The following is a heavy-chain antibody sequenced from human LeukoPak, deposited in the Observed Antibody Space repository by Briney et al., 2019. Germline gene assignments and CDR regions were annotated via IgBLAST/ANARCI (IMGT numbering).Heavy chain of an antibody. V-gene: IGHV3-23*01. J-gene: IGHJ4*02. CDR1: GFTFSSYA. CDR3: AKDPPRRDGYNIQPPFDY. Sequence: GGSLRLSCAASGFTFSSYAMSWVRQAPGKGLEWVSAISGSGGSTYYADSVKGRFTISRDNSKNTLYLQMNSLRAEDTAVYYCAKDPPRRDGYNIQPPFDYWGQGTLVTVSS. D-gene: IGHD5-24*01. CDR2: ISGSGGST.